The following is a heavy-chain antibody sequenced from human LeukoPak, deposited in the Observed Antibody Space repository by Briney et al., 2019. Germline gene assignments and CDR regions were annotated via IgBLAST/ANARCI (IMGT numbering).Heavy chain of an antibody. CDR3: ARGLAAAGINWFDP. V-gene: IGHV1-24*01. Sequence: ASVKVSCKVSGYTLTELSMHWVRQAPGKGLEWMGGFDPEDGETIYAQKFQGRVTMTEDTSTDTAYMELSSLRSEDTAVYYCARGLAAAGINWFDPWGQGTLVTVSS. D-gene: IGHD6-13*01. J-gene: IGHJ5*02. CDR2: FDPEDGET. CDR1: GYTLTELS.